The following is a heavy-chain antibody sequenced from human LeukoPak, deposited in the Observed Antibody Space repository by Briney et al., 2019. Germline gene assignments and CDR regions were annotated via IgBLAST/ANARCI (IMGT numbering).Heavy chain of an antibody. CDR2: IIPIFGTA. CDR3: AFADSYGYDFDY. Sequence: GASVKVSCKASGGTFSNYAISWVRQAPGQGLEWMGGIIPIFGTANYAQKFQGRVTITADESTSTAYMELSSLRSEDTAVYYCAFADSYGYDFDYWGQGTLVTVSS. CDR1: GGTFSNYA. V-gene: IGHV1-69*13. D-gene: IGHD5-18*01. J-gene: IGHJ4*02.